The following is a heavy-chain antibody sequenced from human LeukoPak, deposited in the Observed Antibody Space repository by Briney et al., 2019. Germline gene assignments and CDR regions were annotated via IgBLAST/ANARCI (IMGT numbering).Heavy chain of an antibody. V-gene: IGHV3-23*01. D-gene: IGHD3-10*01. CDR3: AKLPGGWFGELLSHYSFAS. CDR2: MRGSGSRT. CDR1: GFTLSSYG. Sequence: PGGSLRLSCAASGFTLSSYGMSWVRQAPGKGLEWVSGMRGSGSRTDYADSVKGRFTISRDISKNTLNLQMNSLRAEDTAVYYCAKLPGGWFGELLSHYSFASWGQGTLVTVSS. J-gene: IGHJ4*02.